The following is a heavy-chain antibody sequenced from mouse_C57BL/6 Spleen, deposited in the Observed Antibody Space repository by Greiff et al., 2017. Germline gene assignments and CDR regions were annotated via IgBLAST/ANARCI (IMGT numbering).Heavy chain of an antibody. CDR3: ARSPIYYYGSSYYFDY. Sequence: EVQLVESGGGLVKPGGSLKLSCAASGFTFSDYGMHWVRQAPEKGLEWVAYISSGSSTIYYADTVKGRFTISRDNAKNTLFLQMTSLRSEDTAMYYCARSPIYYYGSSYYFDYWGQGTTLTVSS. CDR2: ISSGSSTI. V-gene: IGHV5-17*01. D-gene: IGHD1-1*01. J-gene: IGHJ2*01. CDR1: GFTFSDYG.